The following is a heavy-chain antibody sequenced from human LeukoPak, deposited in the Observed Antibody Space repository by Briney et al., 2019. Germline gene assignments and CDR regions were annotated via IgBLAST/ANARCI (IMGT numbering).Heavy chain of an antibody. D-gene: IGHD3-22*01. CDR1: GFTFSSYA. V-gene: IGHV3-23*01. Sequence: PGRSLRLSCAASGFTFSSYAMHWVRQAPGKGLEWVSGISGSGDATYYADSVRGRFTVSRDNSKNTLYLQMSSLRAEDTALYFCARVLSIGFHYDYWGPETLVTVSS. CDR2: ISGSGDAT. CDR3: ARVLSIGFHYDY. J-gene: IGHJ4*02.